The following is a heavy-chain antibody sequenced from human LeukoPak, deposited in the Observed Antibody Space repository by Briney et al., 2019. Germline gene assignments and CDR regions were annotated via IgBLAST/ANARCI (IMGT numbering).Heavy chain of an antibody. CDR3: ARAGYSSGWDHFDY. V-gene: IGHV1-18*01. CDR2: ISVYNGNT. D-gene: IGHD6-19*01. J-gene: IGHJ4*02. CDR1: GYTFTSYG. Sequence: GASVKVSCKASGYTFTSYGISWVRQAPGQGLEWMGWISVYNGNTNYAQKLQGRVTMTTDTSTSTAYMELRSLRSDDTAVYYCARAGYSSGWDHFDYWGQGTLVTVSS.